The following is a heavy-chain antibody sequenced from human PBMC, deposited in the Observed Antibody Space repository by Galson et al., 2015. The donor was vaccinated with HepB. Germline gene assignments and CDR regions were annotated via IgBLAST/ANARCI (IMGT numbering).Heavy chain of an antibody. CDR1: GFTFSSYW. V-gene: IGHV3-7*01. CDR3: AGNTWIQLWSPLDY. Sequence: SLRLSCAASGFTFSSYWMSWVRQAPGKGLEWVAKIKQDGSEKYYVDSVKGRFTISRDNAKNSLYLQMNSLRAEDTAVYYCAGNTWIQLWSPLDYWGQGTLVTVSS. CDR2: IKQDGSEK. D-gene: IGHD5-18*01. J-gene: IGHJ4*02.